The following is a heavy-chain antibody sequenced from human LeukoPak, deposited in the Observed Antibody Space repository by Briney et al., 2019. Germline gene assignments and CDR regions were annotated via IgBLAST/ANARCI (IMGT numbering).Heavy chain of an antibody. J-gene: IGHJ4*02. Sequence: PGESLRLSCAASGFTFSDFSMSWVRQAPGRGLEWVSVITSNSYIFDADSVKGRFTISRDNPKKSLYLQMNSLRAEDTAVYYCARGSMGRTTGPHYDWGRGTLVTVSS. CDR2: ITSNSYI. V-gene: IGHV3-21*01. CDR1: GFTFSDFS. CDR3: ARGSMGRTTGPHYD. D-gene: IGHD1-26*01.